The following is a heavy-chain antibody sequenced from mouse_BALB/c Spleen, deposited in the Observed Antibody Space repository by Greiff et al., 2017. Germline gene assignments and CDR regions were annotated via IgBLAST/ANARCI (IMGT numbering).Heavy chain of an antibody. D-gene: IGHD1-2*01. CDR3: ARGDSLLRLRAY. J-gene: IGHJ3*01. CDR2: ISTYYGDA. CDR1: GYTFTDYA. V-gene: IGHV1S137*01. Sequence: QVHVKQSGAELVRPGVSVKISCKGSGYTFTDYAMHWVKQSHAKSLEWIGVISTYYGDASYNQKFKGKATMTVDKSSSTAYMELARLTSEDSAIYYCARGDSLLRLRAYWGQGTLVTVSA.